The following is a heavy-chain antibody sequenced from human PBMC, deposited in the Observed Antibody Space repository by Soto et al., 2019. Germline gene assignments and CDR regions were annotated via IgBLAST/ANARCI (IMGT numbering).Heavy chain of an antibody. J-gene: IGHJ4*02. CDR3: AKDVYYDSSGYRN. CDR1: GFTFSSYG. D-gene: IGHD3-22*01. Sequence: GGSLRLSCAASGFTFSSYGMHWVRQAPGKGLEWVAVISYDGSNKYYADSVKGRFTISRDNSKNTLYLQMNSLRAEDTAVYYCAKDVYYDSSGYRNWGQGXLVTVSS. CDR2: ISYDGSNK. V-gene: IGHV3-30*18.